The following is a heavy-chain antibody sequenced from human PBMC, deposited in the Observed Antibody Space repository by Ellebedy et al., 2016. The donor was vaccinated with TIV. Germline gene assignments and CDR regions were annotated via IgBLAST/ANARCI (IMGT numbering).Heavy chain of an antibody. Sequence: GSLRLSXAVYGGSFSGYYWSWIRQPPGKGLEWIGEINHSGSTNYNPSLKSRVTISVDTSKNQFSLKLSSVTAADTAVYYCASFGYCSSTSCYNWFDPWGQGTLVTVSS. CDR1: GGSFSGYY. V-gene: IGHV4-34*01. D-gene: IGHD2-2*01. CDR3: ASFGYCSSTSCYNWFDP. CDR2: INHSGST. J-gene: IGHJ5*02.